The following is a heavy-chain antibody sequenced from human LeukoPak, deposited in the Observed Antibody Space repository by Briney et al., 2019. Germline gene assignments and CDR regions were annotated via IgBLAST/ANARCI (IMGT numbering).Heavy chain of an antibody. CDR2: FSSGGSI. CDR3: AKDREPRRRSIAVAPIFDY. Sequence: TGGSLRLSCAGSGFTFSTYAMSWVRQAPGKGLEWVSTFSSGGSIWYADPVKGRFTISRDNSENSLFFQMISPRAEDTAVYNCAKDREPRRRSIAVAPIFDYWGQGTLVTVSS. J-gene: IGHJ4*02. V-gene: IGHV3-23*01. D-gene: IGHD6-19*01. CDR1: GFTFSTYA.